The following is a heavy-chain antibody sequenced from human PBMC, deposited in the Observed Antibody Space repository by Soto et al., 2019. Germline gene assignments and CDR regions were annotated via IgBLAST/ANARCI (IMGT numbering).Heavy chain of an antibody. J-gene: IGHJ5*02. Sequence: QLQLQESGPGLVKPSATLSLTCTVSGGSISTYYWNWIRQPPGKGLEWIGDIYYRGRTNYNPSLHSRVAISVDMSKNQFSLNLSSVTPADTAVYYCARGRGYSGQRRGWFDPGGQGTLVTVSS. CDR2: IYYRGRT. D-gene: IGHD5-12*01. CDR1: GGSISTYY. CDR3: ARGRGYSGQRRGWFDP. V-gene: IGHV4-59*01.